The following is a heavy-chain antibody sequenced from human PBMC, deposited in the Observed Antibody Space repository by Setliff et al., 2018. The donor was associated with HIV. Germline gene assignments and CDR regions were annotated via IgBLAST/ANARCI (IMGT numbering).Heavy chain of an antibody. J-gene: IGHJ1*01. CDR2: IIPMFSTV. Sequence: GASVKVSCKASGGTFSTHVISWVRQAPGQGLEWIGGIIPMFSTVNYAKKYQGRVTITTDESTTTAYMELTSLRSEDTAVYYCARDHMSVGAWVGATSRGLFQHWGQGTLVTVSS. V-gene: IGHV1-69*05. CDR1: GGTFSTHV. D-gene: IGHD1-26*01. CDR3: ARDHMSVGAWVGATSRGLFQH.